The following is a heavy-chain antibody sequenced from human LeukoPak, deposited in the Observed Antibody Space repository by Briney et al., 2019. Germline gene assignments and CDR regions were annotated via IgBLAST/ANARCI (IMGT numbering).Heavy chain of an antibody. Sequence: SETLSLTCTVSGGSICSYYWSWIRQPPGKGLEWIGYIYYSGSTNYNPSLNSGVTISVDTSKNQFFPKLSSVTAADTAVYYCAKLGYYGSVSYGAIPYYYYYGMDVWGQGTTVTVSS. V-gene: IGHV4-59*08. CDR1: GGSICSYY. D-gene: IGHD3-10*01. CDR3: AKLGYYGSVSYGAIPYYYYYGMDV. J-gene: IGHJ6*02. CDR2: IYYSGST.